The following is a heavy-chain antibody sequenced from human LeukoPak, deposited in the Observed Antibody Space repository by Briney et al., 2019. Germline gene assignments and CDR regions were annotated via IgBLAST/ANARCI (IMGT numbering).Heavy chain of an antibody. CDR2: TNPNSGNT. D-gene: IGHD3-16*02. Sequence: ASVKVSCKASGYTFTSYDINWVRQATGQGLEWMGWTNPNSGNTGYAQKFQGRVTMTRNTSISTAYMELSSLRSEDTTVYYCARGLEYYDYVWGSYRYDYWGQGTLVTVSS. CDR3: ARGLEYYDYVWGSYRYDY. V-gene: IGHV1-8*01. CDR1: GYTFTSYD. J-gene: IGHJ4*02.